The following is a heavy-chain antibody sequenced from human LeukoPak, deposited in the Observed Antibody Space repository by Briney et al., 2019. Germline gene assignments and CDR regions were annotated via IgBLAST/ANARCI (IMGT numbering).Heavy chain of an antibody. CDR2: ISSSSSYI. CDR3: AIHCISISCHSPR. J-gene: IGHJ4*02. Sequence: KPGGSLRLSCAASGFTFSSYSMNWVRQAPGKGLEWVSSISSSSSYIYYADSVKGRFTISRDNTKNSLYLQMNSLRAEDTAVYYCAIHCISISCHSPRWGQGTLVTVSS. V-gene: IGHV3-21*04. CDR1: GFTFSSYS. D-gene: IGHD2-2*01.